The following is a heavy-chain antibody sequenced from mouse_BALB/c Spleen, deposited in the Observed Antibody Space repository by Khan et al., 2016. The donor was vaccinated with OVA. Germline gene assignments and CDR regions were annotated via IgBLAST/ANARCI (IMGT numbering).Heavy chain of an antibody. CDR2: INPTSGYT. V-gene: IGHV1-7*01. CDR3: TGDRIDY. J-gene: IGHJ2*01. Sequence: VQLQQSGAELAKPGASVKMSCKASGYTFTTYWLHWVKQRPGQGLEWIGYINPTSGYTDYNEKFKDKATLSADKSSSTAYMQLSSLTSEDSAVYYGTGDRIDYWGQGTTLTVSS. CDR1: GYTFTTYW.